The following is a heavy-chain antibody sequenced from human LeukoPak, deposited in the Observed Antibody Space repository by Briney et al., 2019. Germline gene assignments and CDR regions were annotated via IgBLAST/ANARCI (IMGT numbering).Heavy chain of an antibody. Sequence: PGGSLRLSCSASGFTFSTYSMHWVRQAPGKGLECVSSITNNGGSTYYADSVKGRFTISRDNSKNTLYLQMSSLRPEDTAVYYCAIGNYALGWGQGTLVTVSS. V-gene: IGHV3-64D*06. CDR1: GFTFSTYS. CDR3: AIGNYALG. J-gene: IGHJ4*02. D-gene: IGHD3-16*01. CDR2: ITNNGGST.